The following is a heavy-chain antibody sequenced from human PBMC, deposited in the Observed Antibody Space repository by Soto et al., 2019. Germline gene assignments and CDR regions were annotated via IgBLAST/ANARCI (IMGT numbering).Heavy chain of an antibody. D-gene: IGHD3-16*01. CDR3: ATYTAFAKYYFDY. J-gene: IGHJ4*02. Sequence: SETLSLTCDVSGGSITTSVLWTWVRQFPGRGLEWIGEIAHDGHTNYNPSLSGRVTISADTSNNQFSLKLTSVTAADTAVYFCATYTAFAKYYFDYWGRGTLVTVSS. CDR1: GGSITTSVL. V-gene: IGHV4-4*02. CDR2: IAHDGHT.